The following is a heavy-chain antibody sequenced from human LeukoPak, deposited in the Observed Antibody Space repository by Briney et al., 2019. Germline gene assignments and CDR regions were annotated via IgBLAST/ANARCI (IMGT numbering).Heavy chain of an antibody. CDR2: ISYDGSNK. V-gene: IGHV3-30*18. CDR3: AKAHYSSGWYFDY. J-gene: IGHJ4*02. D-gene: IGHD6-19*01. CDR1: GFTFSDYY. Sequence: GGSLRLSCAASGFTFSDYYMSWIRQAPGKGLEWVAVISYDGSNKYYADSVKGRFTISRDNSKNTLYLQMNSLRAEDTAVYYCAKAHYSSGWYFDYWGQGTLVTVSS.